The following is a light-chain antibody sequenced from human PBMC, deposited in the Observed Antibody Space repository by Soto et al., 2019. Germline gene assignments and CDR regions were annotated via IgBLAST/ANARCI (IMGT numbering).Light chain of an antibody. V-gene: IGKV3-11*01. CDR2: DAS. Sequence: EIVLPQSQATLSLSPGERATLSCRASQSVSSYLAWYQQKPGQAPRLLIYDASNRATGIPARFSGSGSGTDFTLTISSLEPEDVAVYYCQQRTNWSWTFGQGTKVEIK. J-gene: IGKJ1*01. CDR3: QQRTNWSWT. CDR1: QSVSSY.